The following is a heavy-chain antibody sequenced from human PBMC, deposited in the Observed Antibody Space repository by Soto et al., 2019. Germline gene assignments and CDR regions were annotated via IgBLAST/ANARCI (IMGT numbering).Heavy chain of an antibody. CDR3: ARQNRGTYYYYYGMDV. D-gene: IGHD3-10*01. Sequence: PSETLSLTCTVSGGSISSSSYYWGWIRQPPGKGLEWIGSIYYSGSTYYNPSLKSRVTISVDTSKNQFSLKLSSVTAADTAVYYCARQNRGTYYYYYGMDVWGQGTTVTVS. CDR2: IYYSGST. J-gene: IGHJ6*02. V-gene: IGHV4-39*01. CDR1: GGSISSSSYY.